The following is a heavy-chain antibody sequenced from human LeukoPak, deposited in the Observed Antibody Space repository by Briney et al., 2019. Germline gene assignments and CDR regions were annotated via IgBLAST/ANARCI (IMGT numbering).Heavy chain of an antibody. J-gene: IGHJ4*02. CDR3: ARHLRGVRGTFDY. CDR1: GFNFDDYT. V-gene: IGHV3-9*01. Sequence: SLRLSCAASGFNFDDYTMHWVRQPPGKGLEWVSGISWNSDFIVYGDSVKGRFTISRDNAKNSLYLQMNSLRAEDTATYFCARHLRGVRGTFDYWGQGALVTVSS. D-gene: IGHD3-10*01. CDR2: ISWNSDFI.